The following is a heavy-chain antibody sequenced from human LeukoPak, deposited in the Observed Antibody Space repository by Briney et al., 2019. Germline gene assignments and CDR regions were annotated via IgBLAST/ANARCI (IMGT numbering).Heavy chain of an antibody. J-gene: IGHJ3*02. Sequence: SETLSLTCTVSGGSISSYYWSWIRQPAGKGLEWIRRIYTSGSTNYNPSLKSRVTMSVDPSKNQFSLKLSSVTAADTAVYYCARVSGYYYDSSGYSPLGAFDIWGQGTMVTVSS. CDR1: GGSISSYY. D-gene: IGHD3-22*01. CDR2: IYTSGST. CDR3: ARVSGYYYDSSGYSPLGAFDI. V-gene: IGHV4-4*07.